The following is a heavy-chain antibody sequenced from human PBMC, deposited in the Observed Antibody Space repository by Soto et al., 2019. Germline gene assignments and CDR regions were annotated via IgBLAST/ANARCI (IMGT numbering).Heavy chain of an antibody. CDR2: IYWDDDK. CDR3: AHYNNFWSGFPFDY. CDR1: GFSFSTSGVG. D-gene: IGHD3-3*01. V-gene: IGHV2-5*02. J-gene: IGHJ4*02. Sequence: SGPTLVNPAQTLTLTCTFSGFSFSTSGVGVGWISQPPGKALECLAIIYWDDDKHYKSSLKNRLTITKDTSKNQVFLTMTNMDPVDTATYYCAHYNNFWSGFPFDYWGQ.